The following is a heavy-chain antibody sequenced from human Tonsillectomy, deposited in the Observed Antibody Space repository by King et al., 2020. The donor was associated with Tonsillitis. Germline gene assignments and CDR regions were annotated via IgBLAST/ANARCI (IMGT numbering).Heavy chain of an antibody. V-gene: IGHV4-39*07. CDR2: ISSRGGS. CDR3: ARRPHPGDAFEI. J-gene: IGHJ3*02. CDR1: GGSISSGHYY. Sequence: QLQLQESGPGLVKPSETLSLTCTVSGGSISSGHYYWAWIRQAPGKGLEWIGSISSRGGSYNNPSLKSRLTMSVDTSKSQFSLKLNSVTAADAAVYHCARRPHPGDAFEIWGQGTMVAVSS.